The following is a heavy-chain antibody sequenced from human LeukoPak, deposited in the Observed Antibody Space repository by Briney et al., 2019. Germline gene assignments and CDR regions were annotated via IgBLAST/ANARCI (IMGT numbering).Heavy chain of an antibody. CDR2: ISAYNGDT. Sequence: ASVKVSCKASGYTFTSYGIFWVRQAPGQGLEWMGWISAYNGDTNYAQKLQGRVTMTTDTSTSTAYMELRSLISDDTAVYYCAASRSGNYNYWGQGTLVTVSS. V-gene: IGHV1-18*01. CDR1: GYTFTSYG. CDR3: AASRSGNYNY. D-gene: IGHD1-26*01. J-gene: IGHJ4*02.